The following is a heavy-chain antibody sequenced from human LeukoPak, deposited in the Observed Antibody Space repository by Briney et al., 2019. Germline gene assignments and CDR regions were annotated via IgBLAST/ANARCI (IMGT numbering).Heavy chain of an antibody. CDR2: ISGSGGST. D-gene: IGHD3-3*01. J-gene: IGHJ4*02. Sequence: GGSLRLSCAASGFTFSSYAMSWVRQAPGKGLERVSAISGSGGSTYYADSVKGRFTISRDNSKNTLYLQMNSLRAEDTAVYYCAKVESGYDFWSGYYRFEAGYFDYWGQGTLVTVSS. CDR3: AKVESGYDFWSGYYRFEAGYFDY. CDR1: GFTFSSYA. V-gene: IGHV3-23*01.